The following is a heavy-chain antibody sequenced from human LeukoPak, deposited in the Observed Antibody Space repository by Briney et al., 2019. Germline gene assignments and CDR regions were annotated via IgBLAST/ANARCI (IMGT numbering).Heavy chain of an antibody. D-gene: IGHD6-13*01. V-gene: IGHV4-34*01. CDR2: INHSGST. Sequence: SETLSLTCAVYGGSFSGYYWSWIRQPPGKGLEWIGEINHSGSTNYNPSLKSRVTISVDPSKNQFSLKLSSVTAAETAVYYCARGRYRSSWFNWFDPWGQGTLVTVSS. CDR1: GGSFSGYY. J-gene: IGHJ5*02. CDR3: ARGRYRSSWFNWFDP.